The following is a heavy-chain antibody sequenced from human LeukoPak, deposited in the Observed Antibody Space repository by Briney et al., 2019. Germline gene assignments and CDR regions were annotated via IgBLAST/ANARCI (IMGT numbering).Heavy chain of an antibody. Sequence: PSETLSLTCAVSGGSISSSNWWSWVRQPPGKGLEWIGRIYTSGSTNYNPSLKSRVTISVDTSKNQFSLKLSSVTAADTAVYYCARDRGYSGYELEYYFDYWGQGTLVTVSS. D-gene: IGHD5-12*01. CDR1: GGSISSSNW. V-gene: IGHV4-4*02. CDR3: ARDRGYSGYELEYYFDY. J-gene: IGHJ4*02. CDR2: IYTSGST.